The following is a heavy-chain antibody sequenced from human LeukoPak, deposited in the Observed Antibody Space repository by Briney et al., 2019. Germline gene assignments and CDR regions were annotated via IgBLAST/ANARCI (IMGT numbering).Heavy chain of an antibody. V-gene: IGHV5-51*01. CDR3: ARHPIGTGYYFDY. Sequence: GESLQISCQGSGYSFTSYWIGWVRQMAGKGLEWMGIIYPGDSDTRYSPSFQGQVTISADKSISTAYLQWSSLKASDTAMYYCARHPIGTGYYFDYWGQGTLVTVSS. D-gene: IGHD3/OR15-3a*01. J-gene: IGHJ4*02. CDR2: IYPGDSDT. CDR1: GYSFTSYW.